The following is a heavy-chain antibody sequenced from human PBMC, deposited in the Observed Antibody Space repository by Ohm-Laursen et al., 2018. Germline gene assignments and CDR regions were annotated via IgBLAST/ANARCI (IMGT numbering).Heavy chain of an antibody. CDR2: IWYDGSNK. V-gene: IGHV3-33*08. CDR3: TRPAAAGSFDY. J-gene: IGHJ4*02. D-gene: IGHD6-13*01. CDR1: GFTFNSFT. Sequence: SLRLSCAASGFTFNSFTMNRVRQAPGKGLEWVAVIWYDGSNKYYADSVKGRFTISRDNSKNTLYLQMNSLRAEDTAVYYCTRPAAAGSFDYWGQGTLVTVSS.